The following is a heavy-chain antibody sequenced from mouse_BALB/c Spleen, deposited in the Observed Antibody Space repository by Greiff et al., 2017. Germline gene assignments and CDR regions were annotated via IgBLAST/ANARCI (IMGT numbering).Heavy chain of an antibody. CDR3: ASFYDYDDGFAY. CDR1: GDSITSCY. D-gene: IGHD2-4*01. CDR2: ISYSGST. J-gene: IGHJ3*01. Sequence: EVKLVESGPSLVKPSQTLSLTCSVTGDSITSCYWNWIRKFPGNTLEYMGYISYSGSTYYNPSLKSRISITRDTSKNQYYLQLNSVTTEDTATYYCASFYDYDDGFAYWGQGTLVTVSA. V-gene: IGHV3-8*02.